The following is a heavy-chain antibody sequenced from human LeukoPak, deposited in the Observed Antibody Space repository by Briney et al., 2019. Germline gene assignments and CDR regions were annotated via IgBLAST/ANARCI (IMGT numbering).Heavy chain of an antibody. CDR1: GGSISSSNW. CDR2: IYHSGST. D-gene: IGHD4-17*01. Sequence: SGTLSLTCAVSGGSISSSNWWSWVRQPPGKGLEWIGEIYHSGSTNYNPSLKSRVTISVDKSKNQFSLKLSSVTAADTAVYYCARGFRDYGDYVGIDYWGQGTLVTVSS. CDR3: ARGFRDYGDYVGIDY. J-gene: IGHJ4*02. V-gene: IGHV4-4*02.